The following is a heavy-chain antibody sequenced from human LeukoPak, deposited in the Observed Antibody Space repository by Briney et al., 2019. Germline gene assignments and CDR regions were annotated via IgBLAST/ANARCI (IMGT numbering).Heavy chain of an antibody. D-gene: IGHD6-13*01. CDR2: INHSGST. J-gene: IGHJ6*04. Sequence: PSETLSLTCAVYGGSFSGYYWSWIRQPPGKGLEWIGEINHSGSTNYNPSLKSRVTISVGTSKNQFSLKLSSVTAADTAVYYRARGRYSSSWYYYYGMDVWGKGTTVTVSS. CDR3: ARGRYSSSWYYYYGMDV. V-gene: IGHV4-34*01. CDR1: GGSFSGYY.